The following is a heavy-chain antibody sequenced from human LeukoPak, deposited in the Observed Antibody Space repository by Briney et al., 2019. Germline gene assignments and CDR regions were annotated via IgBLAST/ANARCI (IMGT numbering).Heavy chain of an antibody. Sequence: SETLSLTCTVSGGSISSGSYYWSWIRQPPGKGLEWIGYIYYSGSTNYNPSLKSRVTISVDTSKNQFSLKLSSVTAADTAVYYGARESRNYDSGGFPRGDAFDIWGKGTMVTVSS. CDR2: IYYSGST. V-gene: IGHV4-61*01. CDR1: GGSISSGSYY. J-gene: IGHJ3*02. CDR3: ARESRNYDSGGFPRGDAFDI. D-gene: IGHD3-22*01.